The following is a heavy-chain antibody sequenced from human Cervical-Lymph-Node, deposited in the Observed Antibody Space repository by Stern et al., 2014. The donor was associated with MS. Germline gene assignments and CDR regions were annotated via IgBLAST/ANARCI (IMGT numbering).Heavy chain of an antibody. Sequence: QLQLQESGPGLVKPSETLSRTCTVSGGSIRSSSYYWGWIRQPPGQGLEXIGSIYYSGTTYYTPPLKSRVTISVDPSKNHFSLKRSSVTAADTAVYYCARHKQWLVRNWYFDLWGRGTLVTVSS. J-gene: IGHJ2*01. CDR1: GGSIRSSSYY. CDR2: IYYSGTT. CDR3: ARHKQWLVRNWYFDL. V-gene: IGHV4-39*01. D-gene: IGHD6-19*01.